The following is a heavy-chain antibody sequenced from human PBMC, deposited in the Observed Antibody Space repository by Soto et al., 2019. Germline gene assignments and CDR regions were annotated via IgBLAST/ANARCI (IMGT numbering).Heavy chain of an antibody. CDR1: CYIFTSYG. D-gene: IGHD2-2*01. Sequence: SVKVSCKAACYIFTSYGINWVRHAPGQGLEWMGCINAYNGNTNYAQKLQGRVTMTTDKSTSTAYMELRSLRSDDTAVYYCARSDQTYYYYYYGTDVCCQETTVT. CDR3: ARSDQTYYYYYYGTDV. CDR2: INAYNGNT. V-gene: IGHV1-18*01. J-gene: IGHJ6*02.